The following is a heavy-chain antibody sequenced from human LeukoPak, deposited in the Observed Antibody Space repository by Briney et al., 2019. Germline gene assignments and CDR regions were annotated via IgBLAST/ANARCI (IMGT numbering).Heavy chain of an antibody. CDR1: GGSFSGYY. D-gene: IGHD2-15*01. V-gene: IGHV4-34*01. CDR3: ARVLGYCSGGSCYAGAFDI. CDR2: INHSGST. J-gene: IGHJ3*02. Sequence: PSETLSLTCAVYGGSFSGYYWSWIRQPPGKGLEWIGEINHSGSTNYNPSLKSRVTISVDTSKNQFSLKLSSVTAADTAVYYCARVLGYCSGGSCYAGAFDIWGQGTMVTVSS.